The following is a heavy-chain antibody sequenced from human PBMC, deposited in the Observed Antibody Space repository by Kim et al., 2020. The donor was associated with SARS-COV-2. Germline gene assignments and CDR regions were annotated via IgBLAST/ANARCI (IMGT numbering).Heavy chain of an antibody. CDR3: ARSTAAAGTYWFDP. V-gene: IGHV1-2*04. D-gene: IGHD6-13*01. Sequence: ASVKVSCKASGYTFTGYYMHWVRQAPGQGLEWMGWINPNSGGTNYAQKFQGWVTMTRDTSISTAYMELSRLRSDDTAVYFCARSTAAAGTYWFDPWGQGTLVTVSS. J-gene: IGHJ5*02. CDR1: GYTFTGYY. CDR2: INPNSGGT.